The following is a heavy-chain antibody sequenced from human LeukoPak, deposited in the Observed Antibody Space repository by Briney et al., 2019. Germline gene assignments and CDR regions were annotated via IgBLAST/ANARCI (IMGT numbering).Heavy chain of an antibody. V-gene: IGHV3-7*01. CDR3: AREGIAAAGDY. J-gene: IGHJ4*02. Sequence: GGSLRLSCAASGFTFSSYWMSWVRQAPGKVLEWVANIKQDGSEEYYVDSVKGRFTISRDNAKNSLYLQMNSLRAEDTAVYYCAREGIAAAGDYWGQGTLVTVSS. CDR1: GFTFSSYW. CDR2: IKQDGSEE. D-gene: IGHD6-13*01.